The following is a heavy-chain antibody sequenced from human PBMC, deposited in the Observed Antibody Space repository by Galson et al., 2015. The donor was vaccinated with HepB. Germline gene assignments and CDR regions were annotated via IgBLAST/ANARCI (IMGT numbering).Heavy chain of an antibody. J-gene: IGHJ4*02. V-gene: IGHV4-4*07. CDR1: GGSINNYY. D-gene: IGHD4-11*01. Sequence: TLSLTCTVSGGSINNYYWSWIRQPAGKGLEWIGRMYTSGSTDYNPSLKSRVTMSVDTSKNQFSLKLSSVTAADTAVYFCARASPPYSNYVYLDYWGQGTLVTVSS. CDR2: MYTSGST. CDR3: ARASPPYSNYVYLDY.